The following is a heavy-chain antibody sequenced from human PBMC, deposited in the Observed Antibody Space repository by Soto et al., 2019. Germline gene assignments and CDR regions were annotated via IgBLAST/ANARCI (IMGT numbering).Heavy chain of an antibody. CDR2: IFNSRST. CDR3: ARGLLSGGNLAY. D-gene: IGHD2-15*01. J-gene: IGHJ4*02. CDR1: GYSISNGYY. V-gene: IGHV4-38-2*01. Sequence: SETLSLTCGVSGYSISNGYYWGWIREPAGKGLECIASIFNSRSTYYNASLKSRVTISVDTSKNQFSLKLSSVTAADTAVYYCARGLLSGGNLAYWGQGTQVTVSS.